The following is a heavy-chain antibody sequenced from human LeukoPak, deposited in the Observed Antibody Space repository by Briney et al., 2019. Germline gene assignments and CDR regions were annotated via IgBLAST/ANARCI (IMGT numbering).Heavy chain of an antibody. CDR2: IYYSGTT. CDR3: ARDRDTAEGGNWFDP. Sequence: SETLSLTCTVSGGSISSGGYYWSWIRQHPGKGLEWIGYIYYSGTTYSNPSLKSRVTISVDTSKNQFSLKLSSVTAADRAVYYCARDRDTAEGGNWFDPWGQGTLVTVSS. J-gene: IGHJ5*02. V-gene: IGHV4-31*03. CDR1: GGSISSGGYY. D-gene: IGHD5-18*01.